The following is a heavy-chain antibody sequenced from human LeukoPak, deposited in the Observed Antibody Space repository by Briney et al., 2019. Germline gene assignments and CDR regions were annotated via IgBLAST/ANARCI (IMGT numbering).Heavy chain of an antibody. J-gene: IGHJ4*02. Sequence: PSETLSLTCAVYGGSFSGYYWSWIRQPPGKGLEWIGEINHSGSTYYNPSLKSRVTISVDTSKNQFSLKLSSVTAADTAVYYCARERTLFPGDSSGYFDYWGQGTLVTVSS. CDR3: ARERTLFPGDSSGYFDY. D-gene: IGHD3-22*01. V-gene: IGHV4-34*01. CDR1: GGSFSGYY. CDR2: INHSGST.